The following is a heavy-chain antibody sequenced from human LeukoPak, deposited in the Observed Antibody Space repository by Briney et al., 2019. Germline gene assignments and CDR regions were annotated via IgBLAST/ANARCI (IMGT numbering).Heavy chain of an antibody. Sequence: GGSLRLSCAASGCTVSSNYMRWVRQAPGKGLEWVSIIYSGGRRYYADSVKGRFTISRDSCKNTLSLQMNSLRAEDTAVYYCARVASGSYYGRWGQGTLVTVSS. CDR1: GCTVSSNY. V-gene: IGHV3-53*01. CDR3: ARVASGSYYGR. D-gene: IGHD3-10*01. CDR2: IYSGGRR. J-gene: IGHJ4*02.